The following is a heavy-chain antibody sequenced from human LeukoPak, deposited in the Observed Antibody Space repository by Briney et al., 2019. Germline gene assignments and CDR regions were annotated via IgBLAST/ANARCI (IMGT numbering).Heavy chain of an antibody. J-gene: IGHJ4*02. CDR1: GYTFTSYG. CDR3: ARYANGALWFGELFVSYYFDY. Sequence: AASVKVSCKASGYTFTSYGISWVRQAPGQGLEWMGWISAYNGNTNYAQKLQGRVTMTTDTSTSTAYMELRSLRSDDTAVYYCARYANGALWFGELFVSYYFDYWGQGTLVTVSS. CDR2: ISAYNGNT. V-gene: IGHV1-18*01. D-gene: IGHD3-10*01.